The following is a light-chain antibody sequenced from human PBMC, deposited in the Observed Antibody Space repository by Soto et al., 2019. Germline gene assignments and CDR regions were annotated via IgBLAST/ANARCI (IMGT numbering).Light chain of an antibody. CDR2: DVS. CDR3: SSYTSSSTRGV. CDR1: SSDIGGYIY. V-gene: IGLV2-14*01. J-gene: IGLJ2*01. Sequence: QSALTQPASVSGSPGQSITISCTGTSSDIGGYIYVSWYQQHPGKAPKLMIFDVSNRPSGVSNRFSASKSGNTASLTISGLQVEDEADYYCSSYTSSSTRGVFGGGTKVTVL.